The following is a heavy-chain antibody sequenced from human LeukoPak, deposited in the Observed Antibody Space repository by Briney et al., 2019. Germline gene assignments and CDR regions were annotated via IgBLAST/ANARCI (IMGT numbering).Heavy chain of an antibody. J-gene: IGHJ4*02. D-gene: IGHD6-6*01. CDR1: GFTFNSYA. CDR2: ISGSGDTT. V-gene: IGHV3-23*01. Sequence: GGSLRLSCAASGFTFNSYALTWVRQAPGKGLEWFSAISGSGDTTSYADSVKGRFTISRDNSKNTLYLQMNSLRAEDTAVYYCAKDRQYIASRPDYWGQGTLVTVSS. CDR3: AKDRQYIASRPDY.